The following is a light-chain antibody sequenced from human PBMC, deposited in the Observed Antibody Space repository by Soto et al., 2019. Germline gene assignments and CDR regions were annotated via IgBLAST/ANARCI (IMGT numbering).Light chain of an antibody. CDR2: RIS. CDR1: ESLEHSNGNTY. CDR3: MQAKQFPIT. Sequence: EIVMTQTPLSSPVTLGQPASISCRSSESLEHSNGNTYLTWFHQRPGQSPRLLLYRISKRFSGVPDRFSGSGAETDFTLKISTVEPEDVGVYYCMQAKQFPITFGQGTRLEIK. V-gene: IGKV2-24*01. J-gene: IGKJ5*01.